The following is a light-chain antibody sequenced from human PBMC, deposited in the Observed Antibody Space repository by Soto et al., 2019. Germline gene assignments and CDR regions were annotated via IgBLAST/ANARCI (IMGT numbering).Light chain of an antibody. J-gene: IGKJ1*01. CDR1: QSVSSY. CDR3: QQRSKWRT. CDR2: DAS. Sequence: IEMTQSPATLSASPGDRATLSCRASQSVSSYLAWYQQKPGQAPRLLIYDASKRATGIPARFSGSGFGTDYTLTISSLEPEDFAVYYCQQRSKWRTFGQWNKVDIK. V-gene: IGKV3-11*01.